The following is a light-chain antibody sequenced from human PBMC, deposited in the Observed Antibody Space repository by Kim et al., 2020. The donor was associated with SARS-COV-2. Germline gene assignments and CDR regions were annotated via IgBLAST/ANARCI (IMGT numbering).Light chain of an antibody. J-gene: IGKJ4*01. CDR3: QQYNSLT. V-gene: IGKV3-15*01. CDR2: GAS. CDR1: QSVSSN. Sequence: EIVMTQSPATLSVSPGERATLSCRASQSVSSNLAWYQQKPGQAPRLLIYGASTRATGIPARFSGSGSGTEFTLTISSLQSEDFAVYYCQQYNSLTFGGGTKLEI.